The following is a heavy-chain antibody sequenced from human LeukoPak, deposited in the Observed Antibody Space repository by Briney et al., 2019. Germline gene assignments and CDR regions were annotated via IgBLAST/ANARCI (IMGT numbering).Heavy chain of an antibody. CDR1: GFTFSNYR. J-gene: IGHJ4*02. Sequence: GGSLRLSCAASGFTFSNYRMSWVRQAPGKGLEWVANIKHDGSEKYYVDSVKGRFTISRDNAKKSLYLQMNSLRAEDTAVYYCAREILVAAAANEDLFDYWGQGTLVTVSS. V-gene: IGHV3-7*04. D-gene: IGHD6-13*01. CDR3: AREILVAAAANEDLFDY. CDR2: IKHDGSEK.